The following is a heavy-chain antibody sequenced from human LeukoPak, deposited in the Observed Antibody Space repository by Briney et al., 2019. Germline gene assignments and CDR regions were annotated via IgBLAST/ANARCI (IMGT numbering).Heavy chain of an antibody. V-gene: IGHV3-9*01. CDR1: GFTFDDCA. J-gene: IGHJ1*01. CDR2: ISWNSGSI. CDR3: AKDGDRKGYYSNLQH. D-gene: IGHD3-22*01. Sequence: GGSLRLSCAASGFTFDDCAMHWVRQAPAKGLEWVSGISWNSGSIDYADSVKGRFTISRDNAKNSLYLQMNSLRAEDAALYYCAKDGDRKGYYSNLQHWGQGTLVTVSS.